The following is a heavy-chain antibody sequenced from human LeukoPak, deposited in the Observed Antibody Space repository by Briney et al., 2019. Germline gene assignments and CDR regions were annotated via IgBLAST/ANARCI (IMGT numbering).Heavy chain of an antibody. CDR1: GFIFNTYT. CDR3: AREDIPGPLERRGFDY. CDR2: ISSDSGHI. J-gene: IGHJ4*02. D-gene: IGHD1-1*01. V-gene: IGHV3-21*01. Sequence: PGGSLRLSCAVSGFIFNTYTMNWVRQAPGKGLEWVSSISSDSGHIYYADSVKGRFTISRDNAENSLYLQMNSLTDEDTAVYYCAREDIPGPLERRGFDYWGQGTLVTVSS.